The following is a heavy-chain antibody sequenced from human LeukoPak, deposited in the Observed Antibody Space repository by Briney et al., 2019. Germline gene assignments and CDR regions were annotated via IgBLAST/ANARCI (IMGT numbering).Heavy chain of an antibody. Sequence: PSQTLSLTCTVSGGSISSGSYYWSWIRQPAGKGLEWIGRIYTSGSTNYNPSLKSRVTISADTSKNQFSLKLSSVTAADTAVYYCARVTYHLLSFDYWGQGTLVTVSS. D-gene: IGHD2-2*01. V-gene: IGHV4-61*02. CDR2: IYTSGST. CDR1: GGSISSGSYY. CDR3: ARVTYHLLSFDY. J-gene: IGHJ4*02.